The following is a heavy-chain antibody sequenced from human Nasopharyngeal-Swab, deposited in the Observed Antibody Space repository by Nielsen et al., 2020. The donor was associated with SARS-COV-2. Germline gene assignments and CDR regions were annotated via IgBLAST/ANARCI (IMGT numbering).Heavy chain of an antibody. V-gene: IGHV1-8*01. D-gene: IGHD3-3*01. J-gene: IGHJ3*02. CDR3: ASRYYDFWSGYPSAFDI. CDR2: MNPNSGNT. Sequence: WVRQAPGQGLEWMGWMNPNSGNTGSAPKFQGRVTMTRYTPISTAYMELSCLKSENTAVYYCASRYYDFWSGYPSAFDIWGQGTMVTVSS.